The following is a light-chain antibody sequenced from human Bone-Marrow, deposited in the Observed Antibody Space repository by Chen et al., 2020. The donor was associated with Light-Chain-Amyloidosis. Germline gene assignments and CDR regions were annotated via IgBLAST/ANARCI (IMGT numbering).Light chain of an antibody. Sequence: SYVLTQPHPASVAAGQAATIACGGNNIGTTSVHWYQQTPGQAPLLVVYDDSDRPSGIPERLSGSNSGNTATLTISRVEAGDEADYYCQVWDRSSDRPVFGGGTKLTVL. J-gene: IGLJ3*02. V-gene: IGLV3-21*02. CDR2: DDS. CDR3: QVWDRSSDRPV. CDR1: NIGTTS.